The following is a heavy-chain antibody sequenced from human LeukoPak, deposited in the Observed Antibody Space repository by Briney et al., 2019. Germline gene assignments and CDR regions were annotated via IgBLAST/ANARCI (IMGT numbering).Heavy chain of an antibody. D-gene: IGHD2-21*02. Sequence: ASVKVSCKASGYTFTSYYMHWVRQAPGQGLEWMGIINPSGGSTSYAQKFQGRVTMTRDTSTSTVYMELSSLRSEDTAVYYCARAGWDPAYCGGDCYPDYWGQGTLVTVSS. CDR3: ARAGWDPAYCGGDCYPDY. J-gene: IGHJ4*02. CDR1: GYTFTSYY. CDR2: INPSGGST. V-gene: IGHV1-46*01.